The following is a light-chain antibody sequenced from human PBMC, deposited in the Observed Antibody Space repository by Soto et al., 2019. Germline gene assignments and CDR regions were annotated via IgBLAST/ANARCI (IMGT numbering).Light chain of an antibody. V-gene: IGLV7-43*01. J-gene: IGLJ3*02. Sequence: QAVVTQEPSLTVSPGGTVTLTCASSTGAVTSGYYPNWFQQKPGQAPRALIYSTSNKQSWTPARFSGSLLGGKAALTLSGAQPEDEAEYYCLLYYGGARVFGGGTKLTVL. CDR1: TGAVTSGYY. CDR2: STS. CDR3: LLYYGGARV.